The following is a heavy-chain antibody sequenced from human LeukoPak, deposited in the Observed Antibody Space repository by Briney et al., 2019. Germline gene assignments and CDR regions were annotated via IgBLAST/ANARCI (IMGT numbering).Heavy chain of an antibody. D-gene: IGHD6-19*01. CDR2: IYYSGST. CDR1: GGSISSYY. CDR3: ARHVGVAGTEYYDY. J-gene: IGHJ4*02. Sequence: SETLSLTCTVSGGSISSYYWSRIRQPPGKGLEWIGYIYYSGSTNYNPSLKSRVTISVDTSKNQFSLKLSSVTAADTAVYYCARHVGVAGTEYYDYWGQGTLVTVSS. V-gene: IGHV4-59*08.